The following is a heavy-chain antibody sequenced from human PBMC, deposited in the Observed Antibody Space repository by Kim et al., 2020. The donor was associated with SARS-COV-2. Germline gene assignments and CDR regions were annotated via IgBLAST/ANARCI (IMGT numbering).Heavy chain of an antibody. V-gene: IGHV4-34*01. CDR3: ARGLTTVTTLGAFDI. Sequence: SETLSLTCAVYGGSFSGYYWIWIRQPPGKGLEWIGEINHSGSTNYNPSLKSRVTISVDTSKNQFSLKLSSVTAADTAVYYCARGLTTVTTLGAFDIWGQGTMVTVSS. CDR1: GGSFSGYY. D-gene: IGHD4-17*01. CDR2: INHSGST. J-gene: IGHJ3*02.